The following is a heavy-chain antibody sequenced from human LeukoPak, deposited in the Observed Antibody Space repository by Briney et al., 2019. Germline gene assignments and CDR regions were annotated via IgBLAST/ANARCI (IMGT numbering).Heavy chain of an antibody. CDR3: ARLGYCSSTSCHVYYYYMDV. J-gene: IGHJ6*03. V-gene: IGHV3-20*04. Sequence: GGSLRLSCAASGFTFDDYGMSWVHQAPGKGLEWVSGINWNGGSTGYADSVKGRFTISRDNAKNSLYLQMNSLRAEDTALYYCARLGYCSSTSCHVYYYYMDVWGKGTTVTVSS. CDR1: GFTFDDYG. CDR2: INWNGGST. D-gene: IGHD2-2*01.